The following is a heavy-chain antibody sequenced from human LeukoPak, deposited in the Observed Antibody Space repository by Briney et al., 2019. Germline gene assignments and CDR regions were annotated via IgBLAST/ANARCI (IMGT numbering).Heavy chain of an antibody. V-gene: IGHV4-4*07. Sequence: PSETLSLICTVSGVSISSYYWSWIRQPAGKGLEWIGRIYTSGSTNYYPSLKSRVTISVDKSKSQVSLKLSSVTAADTAVYYCARDLGSGSYQELDYWGQGTLVTVSS. D-gene: IGHD3-10*01. J-gene: IGHJ4*02. CDR3: ARDLGSGSYQELDY. CDR2: IYTSGST. CDR1: GVSISSYY.